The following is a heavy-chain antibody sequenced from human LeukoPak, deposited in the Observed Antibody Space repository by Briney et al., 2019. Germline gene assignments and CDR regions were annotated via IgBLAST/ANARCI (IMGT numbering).Heavy chain of an antibody. Sequence: ASETLSLTCAVYGGSFSGYYWSWIRQPPGKGLEWIGEINHSGSTNYNPSLKSRVTISVDTSKNQFSLKLSSVTAADTAVYYCARPGRYYGSGSRIRGKGYFDYWGQGTLVTVSS. CDR1: GGSFSGYY. V-gene: IGHV4-34*01. J-gene: IGHJ4*02. CDR3: ARPGRYYGSGSRIRGKGYFDY. D-gene: IGHD3-10*01. CDR2: INHSGST.